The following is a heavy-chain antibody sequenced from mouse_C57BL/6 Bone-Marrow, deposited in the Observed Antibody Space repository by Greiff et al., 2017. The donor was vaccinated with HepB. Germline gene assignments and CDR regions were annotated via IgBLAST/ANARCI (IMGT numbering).Heavy chain of an antibody. V-gene: IGHV1-74*01. D-gene: IGHD1-1*01. J-gene: IGHJ2*01. Sequence: QVQLKQPGAELVKPGASVKVSCKASGYTFTSYWMHWVKQRPGQGLEWIGRIHPSDSDTNYNQKFKGKATLTVDKSSSTAYMQLSSLTSEDSAVYYCAIPLPITTVVATDYWGQGTTLTVSS. CDR2: IHPSDSDT. CDR3: AIPLPITTVVATDY. CDR1: GYTFTSYW.